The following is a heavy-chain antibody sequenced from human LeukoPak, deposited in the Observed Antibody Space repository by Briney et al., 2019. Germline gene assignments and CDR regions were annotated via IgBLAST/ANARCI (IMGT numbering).Heavy chain of an antibody. CDR2: ISAYNGNT. D-gene: IGHD3-9*01. CDR1: GYTFTSYG. J-gene: IGHJ6*02. V-gene: IGHV1-18*01. CDR3: ARDLFRYFDWLLSYYYYGMDV. Sequence: ASVKVSCKASGYTFTSYGISWVRQAPGQGLEWMGWISAYNGNTNYAQKLQGRVTKTTDTSTSTAYMELRSLRSDDAAVYYCARDLFRYFDWLLSYYYYGMDVWGQGTTVTVSS.